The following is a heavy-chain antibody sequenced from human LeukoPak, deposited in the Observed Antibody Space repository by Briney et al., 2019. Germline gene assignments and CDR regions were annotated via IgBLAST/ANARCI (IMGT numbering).Heavy chain of an antibody. CDR1: GFTFSSYA. CDR2: ISGSGGST. V-gene: IGHV3-23*01. CDR3: ANWGPWGVDTAITYYFDY. J-gene: IGHJ4*02. Sequence: GGSLRLSCAASGFTFSSYAMSWVRQAPGKGLEWVSAISGSGGSTYYADSVKGRFTISRDNSKNTLYLQMNSLRAEDTAVYYCANWGPWGVDTAITYYFDYWGQGTLVTVSS. D-gene: IGHD5-18*01.